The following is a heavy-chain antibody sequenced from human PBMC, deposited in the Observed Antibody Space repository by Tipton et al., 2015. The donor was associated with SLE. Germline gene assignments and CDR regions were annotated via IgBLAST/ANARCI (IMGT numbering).Heavy chain of an antibody. CDR1: GGSISSRTYY. CDR2: IYYSGST. V-gene: IGHV4-39*07. D-gene: IGHD3-3*01. Sequence: TLSLTCAVSGGSISSRTYYWGWFRQPPGKGLEWIGSIYYSGSTYYNPSLKSRVTISVDTSENQFSLKLSSLTAADTAVYYCARSLGGFWSGYYPHYMDVWGKGTTVTVSS. J-gene: IGHJ6*03. CDR3: ARSLGGFWSGYYPHYMDV.